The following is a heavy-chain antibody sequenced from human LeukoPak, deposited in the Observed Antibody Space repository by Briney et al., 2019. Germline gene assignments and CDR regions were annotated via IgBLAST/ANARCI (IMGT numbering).Heavy chain of an antibody. V-gene: IGHV4-34*01. D-gene: IGHD5-18*01. Sequence: SETLSLTCAVYGGSFRGYYWSWIRQPPGKGLEWIGEINHSGSTNYNPSLKSRVTISVDTSKNQFSLKLSSVTAADTAVYYCARGRAGYGLIGGYWGQGTLVTVSS. J-gene: IGHJ4*02. CDR3: ARGRAGYGLIGGY. CDR2: INHSGST. CDR1: GGSFRGYY.